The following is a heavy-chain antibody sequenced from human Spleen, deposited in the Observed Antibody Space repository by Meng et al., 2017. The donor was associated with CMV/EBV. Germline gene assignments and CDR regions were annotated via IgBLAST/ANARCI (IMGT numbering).Heavy chain of an antibody. Sequence: GSVSNGAYYWSWSRQPTGKGLEWIGYVYHTGTTKYNPSLKSRVTLSVDTSKNQLSLKMTSVTAADTAVYYCARQIYDTSGEGWFDPWGQGTLVTVSS. CDR1: GSVSNGAYY. D-gene: IGHD3-3*01. CDR2: VYHTGTT. V-gene: IGHV4-61*07. J-gene: IGHJ5*02. CDR3: ARQIYDTSGEGWFDP.